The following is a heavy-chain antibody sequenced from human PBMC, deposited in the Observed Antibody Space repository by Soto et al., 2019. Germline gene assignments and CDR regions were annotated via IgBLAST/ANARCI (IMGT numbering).Heavy chain of an antibody. CDR2: IIATLELT. D-gene: IGHD2-2*01. CDR1: GGTFNSYT. CDR3: ATAIGDQTAFDN. J-gene: IGHJ3*02. V-gene: IGHV1-69*02. Sequence: QVQLVQSGPELKKPGSSVRVSCRASGGTFNSYTITWVRQSPGQGLEWLGRIIATLELTNSAQNLQGRVTIPADKSTSTAYMELTSLRSEDTAVYYCATAIGDQTAFDNWGQGTVVTVSS.